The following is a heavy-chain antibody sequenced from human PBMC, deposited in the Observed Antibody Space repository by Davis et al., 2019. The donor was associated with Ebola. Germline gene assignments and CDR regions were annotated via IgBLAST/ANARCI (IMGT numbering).Heavy chain of an antibody. CDR2: IIPILGIP. V-gene: IGHV1-69*02. D-gene: IGHD6-19*01. CDR3: ATTQWLREFDN. CDR1: GHTFSDFF. J-gene: IGHJ4*02. Sequence: AASVKVSCKASGHTFSDFFMHWIRQAPGQGLEWMGRIIPILGIPNYAQKFQGRVTITADKSTSTAYMELSSLRSDDTAVYYCATTQWLREFDNWGQGTLVTVSS.